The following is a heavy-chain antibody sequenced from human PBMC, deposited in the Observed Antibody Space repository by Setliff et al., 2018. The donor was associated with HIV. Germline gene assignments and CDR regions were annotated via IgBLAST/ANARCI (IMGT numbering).Heavy chain of an antibody. CDR2: IIIG. J-gene: IGHJ4*02. V-gene: IGHV1-69*10. CDR3: ASPRLDWSFSHFDY. Sequence: GASVKVSCKASGGTFSSYSVTWVRQAPGQGLEWMGGIIIGNYAQKFQGRVTITADESTSTAYMELSSLRSEDTAVYYCASPRLDWSFSHFDYWGQGTPVTVSS. D-gene: IGHD3-9*01. CDR1: GGTFSSYS.